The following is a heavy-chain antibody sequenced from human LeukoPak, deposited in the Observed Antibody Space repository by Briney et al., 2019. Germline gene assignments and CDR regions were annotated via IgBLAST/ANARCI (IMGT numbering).Heavy chain of an antibody. V-gene: IGHV3-7*01. Sequence: GGSQRLSCAASGFTFSSYWMSWVRQAPGKGLEWVANIKQDGSEKYYVDSVKGRFTISRDNAKNSLYLQMNSLRAEDTAVYYCARSPLYCSGGSCYWFDPWGQGTLVTVSS. CDR3: ARSPLYCSGGSCYWFDP. D-gene: IGHD2-15*01. CDR1: GFTFSSYW. CDR2: IKQDGSEK. J-gene: IGHJ5*02.